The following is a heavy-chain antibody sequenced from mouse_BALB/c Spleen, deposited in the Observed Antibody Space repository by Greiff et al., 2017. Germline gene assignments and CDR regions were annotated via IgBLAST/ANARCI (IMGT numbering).Heavy chain of an antibody. V-gene: IGHV3-6*02. Sequence: ESGPGLVKPSQSLSLTCSVTGYSITSGYYWNWIRQFPGNKLEWMGYISYDGSNNYNPSLKNRISITRDTSKNQFFLKLNSVTTEDTATYYCARENDYYWYFDVWGAGTTVTVSS. CDR2: ISYDGSN. CDR1: GYSITSGYY. D-gene: IGHD2-4*01. J-gene: IGHJ1*01. CDR3: ARENDYYWYFDV.